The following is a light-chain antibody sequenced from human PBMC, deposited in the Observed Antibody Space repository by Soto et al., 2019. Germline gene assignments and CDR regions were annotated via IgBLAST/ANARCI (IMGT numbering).Light chain of an antibody. CDR3: AAWDDSLNGRV. CDR2: NNS. J-gene: IGLJ3*02. Sequence: QSVVTQPPSASGTPGQRVTISCSGANSNIGGNPVNWFQQLPGRAPKLLIYNNSQRSSGVPDRFSVSKSGTSASLVISGLQSEDEADYYCAAWDDSLNGRVFGGGTKLTVL. V-gene: IGLV1-44*01. CDR1: NSNIGGNP.